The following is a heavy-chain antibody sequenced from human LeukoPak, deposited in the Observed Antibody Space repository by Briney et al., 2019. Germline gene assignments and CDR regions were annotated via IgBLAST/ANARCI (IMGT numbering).Heavy chain of an antibody. V-gene: IGHV4-34*01. J-gene: IGHJ3*02. D-gene: IGHD2-15*01. CDR1: DGSFSGYY. CDR2: INHSGST. CDR3: ARPNFYCSGGSCSHDAFDI. Sequence: SETLSLTCAVYDGSFSGYYWSWIRQPPGKGLEWIGEINHSGSTNYNPSLKSRVTISVDTSKNRFSLKLSSVTAADTAVYYCARPNFYCSGGSCSHDAFDIWGQGTMVTVSS.